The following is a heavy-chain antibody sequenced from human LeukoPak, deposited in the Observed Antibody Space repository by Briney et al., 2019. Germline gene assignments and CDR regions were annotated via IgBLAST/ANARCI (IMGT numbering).Heavy chain of an antibody. CDR2: IYTSGST. CDR1: GGSFSGYY. J-gene: IGHJ5*02. D-gene: IGHD6-13*01. Sequence: PSETLSLTCAVYGGSFSGYYWSWIRQPPGKGLEWIGRIYTSGSTNYNPSLKSRVTMSVDTSKNQFSLKLSSVTAADTAVYYCARDYYSSRESNWFDPWGQGTLVTVSS. V-gene: IGHV4-59*10. CDR3: ARDYYSSRESNWFDP.